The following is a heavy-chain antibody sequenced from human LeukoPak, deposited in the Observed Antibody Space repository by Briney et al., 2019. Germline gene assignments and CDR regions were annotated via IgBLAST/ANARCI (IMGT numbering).Heavy chain of an antibody. J-gene: IGHJ4*02. V-gene: IGHV4-59*12. Sequence: PSETLSLTCTVSGGSISSYYWSWIRQPPGKGLEWIGYIYYSGSTNYNPSLKSRLTISVDTSKNQFSLKLSSVTAADTALYYCAGSRYCSGGTCYATFDYWGQGTLVTVSS. CDR1: GGSISSYY. CDR2: IYYSGST. D-gene: IGHD2-15*01. CDR3: AGSRYCSGGTCYATFDY.